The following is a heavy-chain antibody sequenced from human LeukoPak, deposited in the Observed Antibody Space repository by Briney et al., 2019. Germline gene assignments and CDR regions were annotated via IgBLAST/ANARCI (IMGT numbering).Heavy chain of an antibody. D-gene: IGHD1-1*01. J-gene: IGHJ4*02. CDR1: GFTFSSYG. V-gene: IGHV3-30*18. CDR2: ISYDGSNK. CDR3: AKDLDNWNDDY. Sequence: PGGSLRLSCAASGFTFSSYGMHWVRQPPGKGLEWVAVISYDGSNKYYADSVKGRFTISRDNSKNTLYLQMNSLRAEDTAVYYCAKDLDNWNDDYWGQGTLVTVSS.